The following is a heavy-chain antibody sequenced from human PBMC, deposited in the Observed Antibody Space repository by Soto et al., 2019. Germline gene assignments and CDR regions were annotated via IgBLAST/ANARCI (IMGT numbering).Heavy chain of an antibody. CDR3: AREEGAYSNIDY. D-gene: IGHD4-4*01. Sequence: QVQLQESGPGLVNPSQTLSLTCTVSGGSINSGGYYWSWIRQHPGKGLEWIGYIYYSGTIYYNPSLNGTLTKSVASSKNQSSLESSSVTVADTGMYYCAREEGAYSNIDYWGQGTLVTVSS. V-gene: IGHV4-31*01. CDR1: GGSINSGGYY. CDR2: IYYSGTI. J-gene: IGHJ4*02.